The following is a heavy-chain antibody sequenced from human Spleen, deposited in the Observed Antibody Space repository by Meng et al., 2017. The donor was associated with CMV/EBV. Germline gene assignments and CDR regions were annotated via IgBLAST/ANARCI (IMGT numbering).Heavy chain of an antibody. V-gene: IGHV3-11*04. Sequence: SLKISCAASGFTFSDYYMSWIRQAPGKGLEWVSYISSSGSTIYYADSVKGRFTISRDNAKNSLYLQMNSLRAEDTAVYYCARGSVPVVVPAATDYWGQGTLVTVSS. CDR3: ARGSVPVVVPAATDY. CDR1: GFTFSDYY. J-gene: IGHJ4*02. D-gene: IGHD2-2*01. CDR2: ISSSGSTI.